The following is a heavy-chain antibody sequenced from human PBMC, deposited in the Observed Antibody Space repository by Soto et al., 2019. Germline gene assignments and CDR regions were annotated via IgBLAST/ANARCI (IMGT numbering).Heavy chain of an antibody. J-gene: IGHJ4*02. D-gene: IGHD3-9*01. CDR2: DYYGGST. V-gene: IGHV4-39*01. CDR3: ARAVVLTGYYYFDY. Sequence: LSETLSLTCIVSGGSISSSTYYWGWIRQPPGKGLEWIGNDYYGGSTYYNPSLKSRVTISVDTSKSPFSLKLSSVTAADTAVYYCARAVVLTGYYYFDYWGPGILVTVSS. CDR1: GGSISSSTYY.